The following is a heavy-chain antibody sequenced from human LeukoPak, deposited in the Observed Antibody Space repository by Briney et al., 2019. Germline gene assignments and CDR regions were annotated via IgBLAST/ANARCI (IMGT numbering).Heavy chain of an antibody. Sequence: PGGSLRLSCAASGFTFSSYSMNWVRQAPGKGLEWVSSISSSGSYIYYADSVKGRFTISRDNFKNTLYLQMNTLRVEDTAVYYCAKGGMVRGEYDYWGQGTLVTVSS. J-gene: IGHJ4*02. CDR3: AKGGMVRGEYDY. CDR2: ISSSGSYI. CDR1: GFTFSSYS. V-gene: IGHV3-21*04. D-gene: IGHD3-10*01.